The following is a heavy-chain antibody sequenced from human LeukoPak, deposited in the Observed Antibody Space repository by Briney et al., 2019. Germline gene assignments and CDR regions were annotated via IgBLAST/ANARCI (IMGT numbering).Heavy chain of an antibody. CDR3: ARQYSNNWYDDRGWFDP. CDR2: IYHTGNI. J-gene: IGHJ5*02. D-gene: IGHD6-13*01. CDR1: GASITSYY. Sequence: SETLSLTCAVSGASITSYYWTWIRQPPGKGLEWIGYIYHTGNIKYNPSLNSRVTISIDTSKKQFSLKLSSVTAADTAVYYCARQYSNNWYDDRGWFDPWGQGTLVTVSS. V-gene: IGHV4-59*08.